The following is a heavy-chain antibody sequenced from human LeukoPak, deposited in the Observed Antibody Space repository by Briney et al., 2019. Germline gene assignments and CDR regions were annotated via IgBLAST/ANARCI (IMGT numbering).Heavy chain of an antibody. Sequence: GGSLRLSCAASGFTFNIYSMSWVRQAPGKGLEWVSAICDSGDSTYYTDSVKGRFTISRDNSKNTLYLQMNSLRAEDTAVYYCAKDGRSDCSSAACSSPRWGQGTLVSVSS. CDR3: AKDGRSDCSSAACSSPR. D-gene: IGHD2-2*01. V-gene: IGHV3-23*01. CDR2: ICDSGDST. J-gene: IGHJ4*02. CDR1: GFTFNIYS.